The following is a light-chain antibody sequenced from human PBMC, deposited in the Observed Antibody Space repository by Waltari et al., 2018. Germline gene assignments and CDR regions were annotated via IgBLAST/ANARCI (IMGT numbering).Light chain of an antibody. CDR2: NDN. CDR3: YSAADNNLWV. J-gene: IGLJ3*02. Sequence: SYELAQPSSVSVSPGQTVRITCSGDVLGKEYVRWFQQKPGQAPVVVIYNDNERPSGIPDRFSGSSSGTTVTLTISGAQVEDEADYYCYSAADNNLWVFGGGTKLTVL. CDR1: VLGKEY. V-gene: IGLV3-27*01.